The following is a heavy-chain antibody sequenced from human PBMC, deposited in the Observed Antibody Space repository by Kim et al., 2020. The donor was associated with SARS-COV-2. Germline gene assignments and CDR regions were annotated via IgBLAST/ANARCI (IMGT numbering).Heavy chain of an antibody. V-gene: IGHV5-10-1*01. CDR2: IDPSDSYT. D-gene: IGHD2-2*01. CDR3: ARHTRNCSSTSCYVWDYYYGMDV. CDR1: GYSFTSYW. Sequence: GESLKISCKGSGYSFTSYWISWVRQMPGKGLEWMGRIDPSDSYTNYSPSFQGHVTISADKSISTAYLQWSSLKASDTAMYYCARHTRNCSSTSCYVWDYYYGMDVWGQGTTVTVSS. J-gene: IGHJ6*02.